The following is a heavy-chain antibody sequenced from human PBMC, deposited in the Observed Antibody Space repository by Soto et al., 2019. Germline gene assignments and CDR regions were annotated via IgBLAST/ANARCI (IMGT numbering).Heavy chain of an antibody. CDR1: GYTFTSYG. J-gene: IGHJ6*02. Sequence: ASVKVSCKASGYTFTSYGIIWVRQAPGQGLEWMGWISAYNGNTNYAQKLQGRVTMTTDTSTSTAYMELRSLRSDDTAVYYCARDGGAAPPTYGMDVWGQGTTVTVSS. CDR3: ARDGGAAPPTYGMDV. V-gene: IGHV1-18*01. D-gene: IGHD6-6*01. CDR2: ISAYNGNT.